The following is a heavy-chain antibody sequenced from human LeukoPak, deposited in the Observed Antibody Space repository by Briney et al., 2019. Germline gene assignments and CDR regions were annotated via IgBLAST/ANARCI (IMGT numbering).Heavy chain of an antibody. V-gene: IGHV3-74*01. D-gene: IGHD3-10*01. CDR2: INSDESIT. J-gene: IGHJ4*02. Sequence: GGSLRLSCAASGFTFSSSWMYWVRQAPGKGLVWVSRINSDESITTYADSVKGRFTISRDNAKNTLYLRMNSLRAEDTAVYYCAKASNYHGSGAYFPFDYWGQGTLVTVSS. CDR3: AKASNYHGSGAYFPFDY. CDR1: GFTFSSSW.